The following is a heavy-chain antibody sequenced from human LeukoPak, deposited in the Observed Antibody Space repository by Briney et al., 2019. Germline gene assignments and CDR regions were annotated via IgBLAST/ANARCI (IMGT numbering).Heavy chain of an antibody. Sequence: GGSLRLSCAASGFTFSSYSMNWVRQAPGKGLEWVSSIGSRSAYTYYADSVKGRLTISRDNTKNSLYLQMNSLRAGDTAVYYCARGGLNFDAFDIWGQGTMVTVSS. J-gene: IGHJ3*02. CDR2: IGSRSAYT. CDR3: ARGGLNFDAFDI. V-gene: IGHV3-21*01. CDR1: GFTFSSYS. D-gene: IGHD1-7*01.